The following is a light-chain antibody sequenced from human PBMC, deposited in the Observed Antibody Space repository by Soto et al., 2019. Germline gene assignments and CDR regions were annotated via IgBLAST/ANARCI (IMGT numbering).Light chain of an antibody. J-gene: IGKJ2*01. Sequence: EIVLTQSPGTLSLSPGERATLSCRASQSVSSSYLAWYQQKPGQAPRLLIYGASSRATGIPDRLSGSGSGTDFTLTISRLEPEDFAVYYCQQYGSSPWTFGQGTKLKIK. CDR1: QSVSSSY. CDR3: QQYGSSPWT. V-gene: IGKV3-20*01. CDR2: GAS.